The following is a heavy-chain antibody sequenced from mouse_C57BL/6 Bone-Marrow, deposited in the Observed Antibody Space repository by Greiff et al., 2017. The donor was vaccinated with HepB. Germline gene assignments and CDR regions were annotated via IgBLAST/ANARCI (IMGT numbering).Heavy chain of an antibody. D-gene: IGHD3-2*02. J-gene: IGHJ4*01. V-gene: IGHV1-50*01. Sequence: VQLQQPGAELVKPGASVKLSCKASGYTFTSYWMQWVKQRPGQGLEWIGEIDPSDSYTNYNQKFKGKATLTVDTSSSTAYMQLSSLTSEDSAVYYCARKGQLRALGYWGQGTSVTVSS. CDR1: GYTFTSYW. CDR3: ARKGQLRALGY. CDR2: IDPSDSYT.